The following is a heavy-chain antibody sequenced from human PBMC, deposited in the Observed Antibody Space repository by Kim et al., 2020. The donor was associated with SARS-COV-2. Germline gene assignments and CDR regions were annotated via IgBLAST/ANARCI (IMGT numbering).Heavy chain of an antibody. V-gene: IGHV1-69*13. Sequence: SVKVSCKASGGTFSSYAISWVRQAPGQGLEWMGGIIPIFGTANYAQKFQGRVTITADESTSTAYMELSSLRSEDTAVYYCARDESPEAAMYYYYGMDVWGQGTTVTVSS. CDR2: IIPIFGTA. CDR1: GGTFSSYA. J-gene: IGHJ6*02. D-gene: IGHD2-2*01. CDR3: ARDESPEAAMYYYYGMDV.